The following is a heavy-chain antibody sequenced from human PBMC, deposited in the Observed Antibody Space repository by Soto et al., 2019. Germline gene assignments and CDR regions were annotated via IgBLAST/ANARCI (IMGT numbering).Heavy chain of an antibody. CDR2: MHYTGFS. D-gene: IGHD6-13*01. Sequence: SETLSLTCSFSGDSVTSHYLPWTRQSPEKGLEWIGYMHYTGFSHYNPSLKSRLTISVDRSKNQFTLQLTSVTVADTAVYYCARDRAGAGTVDYYAADVWGQGTSGTLSS. CDR1: GDSVTSHY. V-gene: IGHV4-59*02. J-gene: IGHJ6*02. CDR3: ARDRAGAGTVDYYAADV.